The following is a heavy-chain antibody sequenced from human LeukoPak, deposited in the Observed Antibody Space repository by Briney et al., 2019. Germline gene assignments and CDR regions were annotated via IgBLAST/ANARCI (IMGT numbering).Heavy chain of an antibody. CDR2: ISGSGGSS. V-gene: IGHV3-23*01. D-gene: IGHD3-16*01. J-gene: IGHJ4*02. CDR3: ARLGRYADY. Sequence: GGSLRLSCAASGFTFTNYAMTWVRQVPGKGLEWVSHISGSGGSSYHVDSVKGRFTISRDNSKNTLYPQMNSLRAEDTAVYYCARLGRYADYWGQGTLVTASS. CDR1: GFTFTNYA.